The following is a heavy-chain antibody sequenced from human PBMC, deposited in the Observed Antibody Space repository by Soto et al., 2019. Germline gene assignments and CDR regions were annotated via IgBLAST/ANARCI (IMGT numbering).Heavy chain of an antibody. CDR1: RGTFISDG. CDR2: IIPIFGTA. D-gene: IGHD5-18*01. V-gene: IGHV1-69*06. J-gene: IGHJ6*02. CDR3: ASRGGYSYGYGYYYYVMDV. Sequence: SVKVSYKDSRGTFISDGVSWVRQAPGQGREWMGGIIPIFGTANYAQNFQGRVTITADKSTSTAYMELSSLRSEDTAVYYCASRGGYSYGYGYYYYVMDVWGQGTTVTVSS.